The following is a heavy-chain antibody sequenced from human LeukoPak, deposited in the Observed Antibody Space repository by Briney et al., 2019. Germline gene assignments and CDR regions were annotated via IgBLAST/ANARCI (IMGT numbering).Heavy chain of an antibody. CDR3: ARGAFPQLDNDY. J-gene: IGHJ4*02. CDR1: GGTFSSYA. Sequence: ASVKVSCKASGGTFSSYAISWVRQAPGQGLEWMGWISAYNGNTNYAQKLQGRVTMTTDTSTSTAYMELRSLRSDDTAVYYCARGAFPQLDNDYWGQGTLVTVSS. D-gene: IGHD3-3*02. V-gene: IGHV1-18*01. CDR2: ISAYNGNT.